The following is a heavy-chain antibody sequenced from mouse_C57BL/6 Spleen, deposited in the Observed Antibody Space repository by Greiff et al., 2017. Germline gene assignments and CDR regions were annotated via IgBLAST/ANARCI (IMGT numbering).Heavy chain of an antibody. CDR1: GYTFTSYG. J-gene: IGHJ1*03. CDR3: ARGYYGNDWYFDV. D-gene: IGHD2-1*01. CDR2: IYIGNGYT. Sequence: VQLKESGAELVRPGSSVKMSCKTSGYTFTSYGINWVKQRPGQGLEWIGYIYIGNGYTEYNEKFKGKATLTSDTSSSTAYMQLSSLTSEDSAIYFCARGYYGNDWYFDVWGTGTTVTVSS. V-gene: IGHV1-58*01.